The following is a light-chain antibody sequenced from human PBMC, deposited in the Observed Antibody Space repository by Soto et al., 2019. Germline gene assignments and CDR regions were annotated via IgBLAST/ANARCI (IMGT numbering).Light chain of an antibody. J-gene: IGLJ1*01. CDR3: SSFTSSRTYV. CDR2: DVS. Sequence: QSALTQPASVSGSPGQSITISCTGTSSDVGGYNYVSWYQQHPGKAPKLMIYDVSFRPSGISNRFSGSKSGNTASLTISGLQPEDEADYFCSSFTSSRTYVFGTGTKVTVL. CDR1: SSDVGGYNY. V-gene: IGLV2-14*01.